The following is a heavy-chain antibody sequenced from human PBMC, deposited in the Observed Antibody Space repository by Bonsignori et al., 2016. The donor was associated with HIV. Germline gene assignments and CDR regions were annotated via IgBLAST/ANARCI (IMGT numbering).Heavy chain of an antibody. V-gene: IGHV1-46*01. CDR2: INPSGGST. CDR3: ARAGVTDAFDI. J-gene: IGHJ3*02. Sequence: WVRQAPGQGLEWMGIINPSGGSTSYAQKFQGRVTMTRDTSTSTVYMELSSLRSEDTAVYYCARAGVTDAFDIWGQGTMVTVSS. D-gene: IGHD5-18*01.